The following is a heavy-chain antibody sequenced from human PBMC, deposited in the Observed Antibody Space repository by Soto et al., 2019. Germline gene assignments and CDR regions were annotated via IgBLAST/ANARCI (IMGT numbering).Heavy chain of an antibody. Sequence: SVKVSCKASGYTFTSYAMHWVRQAPGQGLEWMGRIIPILGIANYAQKFQGRVTITADKSTSTAYMELSSLRSEDTAVYYCARDPTEYQLLRTYYFDYWGQGTLVTVSS. D-gene: IGHD2-2*01. J-gene: IGHJ4*02. CDR3: ARDPTEYQLLRTYYFDY. V-gene: IGHV1-69*04. CDR1: GYTFTSYA. CDR2: IIPILGIA.